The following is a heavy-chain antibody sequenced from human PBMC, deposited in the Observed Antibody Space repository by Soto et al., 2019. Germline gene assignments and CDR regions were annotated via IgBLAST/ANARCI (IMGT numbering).Heavy chain of an antibody. CDR1: GFTFDDYT. CDR2: ITWDGHST. V-gene: IGHV3-43*01. J-gene: IGHJ4*02. CDR3: AKEPSSTWYYFDH. D-gene: IGHD6-13*01. Sequence: GGSLRLSCAASGFTFDDYTMHWVRQAPGKGLEWVSLITWDGHSTYYADSVKGRFTVSRDNNKNSLYLQMNSLRTEDTAFYYCAKEPSSTWYYFDHWGQGTLVTVSS.